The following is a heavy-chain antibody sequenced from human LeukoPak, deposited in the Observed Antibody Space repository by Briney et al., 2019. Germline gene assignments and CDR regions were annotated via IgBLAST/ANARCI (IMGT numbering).Heavy chain of an antibody. D-gene: IGHD6-13*01. CDR1: GGSISSGGYY. J-gene: IGHJ4*02. Sequence: PSETLSLTCTVSGGSISSGGYYWSWIRQHPGKGLEWIGYIYYSGSTYYNPSLKSRVTISVDTSKNQFSLKLSSVTAADTAVYYCARVHSSSTPFDYWGQGTLVTVSS. CDR3: ARVHSSSTPFDY. V-gene: IGHV4-31*02. CDR2: IYYSGST.